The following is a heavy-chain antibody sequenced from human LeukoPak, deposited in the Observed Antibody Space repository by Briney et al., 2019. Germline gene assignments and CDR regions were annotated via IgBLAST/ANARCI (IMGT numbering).Heavy chain of an antibody. V-gene: IGHV4-59*01. Sequence: SETLSLTFTVSGGSISSYSWRWIRQPRGKGLGWIGYIYNNGSTNYNPSLKSRVTISVDTSKNQFSLKLSSVTAADTALYYCARARINWFDPWGQGPLVTVSS. D-gene: IGHD1-14*01. CDR3: ARARINWFDP. CDR2: IYNNGST. J-gene: IGHJ5*02. CDR1: GGSISSYS.